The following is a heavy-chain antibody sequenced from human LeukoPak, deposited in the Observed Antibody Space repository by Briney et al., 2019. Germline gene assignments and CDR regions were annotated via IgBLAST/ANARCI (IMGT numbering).Heavy chain of an antibody. V-gene: IGHV3-21*01. J-gene: IGHJ4*02. CDR1: GFTFSSYS. D-gene: IGHD3-22*01. Sequence: GESLRLSCVASGFTFSSYSMNWVRQAPGKGLEWVSCITRSSIYIYYADSVKGRFTISRDNAKNSLYLQMNSLRAEDTAVYYCARGRYDSSGSYSLFDYWGQGTLVTVSS. CDR2: ITRSSIYI. CDR3: ARGRYDSSGSYSLFDY.